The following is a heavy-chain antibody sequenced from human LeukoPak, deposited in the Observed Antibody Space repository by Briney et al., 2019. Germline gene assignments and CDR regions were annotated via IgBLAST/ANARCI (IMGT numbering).Heavy chain of an antibody. D-gene: IGHD4-17*01. V-gene: IGHV4-30-2*01. Sequence: PSQTLSLTCAVSGGSISSGGYSWSWIRQPPGKGLEWIGYIYHSGSTYYNPSLKSRVTISVDRSKNQFSLKLGSVTAAGTAVYYCARWVTTEYYFDYWGQGTLVTVSS. CDR3: ARWVTTEYYFDY. J-gene: IGHJ4*02. CDR1: GGSISSGGYS. CDR2: IYHSGST.